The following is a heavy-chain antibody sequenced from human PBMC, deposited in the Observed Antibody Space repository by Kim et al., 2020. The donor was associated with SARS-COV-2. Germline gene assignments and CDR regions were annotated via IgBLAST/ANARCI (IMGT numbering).Heavy chain of an antibody. J-gene: IGHJ4*02. Sequence: ASVKVSCKASGYTFSSYDINWVRKATGQGLEWMGWMNPNSGNTGYAQKFQGRVTMTRNTSISTAYMELSSLTSEDTAVYYCAKITRKAARSDYWGQGTLVTVSS. V-gene: IGHV1-8*01. D-gene: IGHD6-6*01. CDR1: GYTFSSYD. CDR2: MNPNSGNT. CDR3: AKITRKAARSDY.